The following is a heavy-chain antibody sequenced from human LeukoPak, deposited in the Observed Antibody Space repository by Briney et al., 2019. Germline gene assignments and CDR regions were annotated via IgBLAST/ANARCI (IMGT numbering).Heavy chain of an antibody. CDR2: ISAYNGNT. Sequence: ASVKVSCKASGYTFTNNGISWVRQAPGQGLEWMGWISAYNGNTNHAQNLQGRVTMTTDTSTSTAYMELRSLRSDDTAVYYCARDEVVPAAQADYWGQGTLVTVSS. V-gene: IGHV1-18*01. D-gene: IGHD2-2*01. CDR1: GYTFTNNG. CDR3: ARDEVVPAAQADY. J-gene: IGHJ4*02.